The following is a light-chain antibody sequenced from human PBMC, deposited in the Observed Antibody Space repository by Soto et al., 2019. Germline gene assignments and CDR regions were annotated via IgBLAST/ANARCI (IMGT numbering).Light chain of an antibody. V-gene: IGKV3D-15*01. CDR2: GVS. CDR1: QGVSRGY. Sequence: EVVMTQSPATLSVSPGERATLSCRASQGVSRGYLAWYQQKAGQAPRLLIYGVSSRATGVSHRFSGSGSGTEFTLTISRLQPDDFAGYYCQQYNSYSGTFGQGTKVDNK. J-gene: IGKJ1*01. CDR3: QQYNSYSGT.